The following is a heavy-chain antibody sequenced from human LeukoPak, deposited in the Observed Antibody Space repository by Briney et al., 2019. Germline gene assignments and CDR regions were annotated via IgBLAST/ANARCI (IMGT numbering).Heavy chain of an antibody. D-gene: IGHD3-10*02. V-gene: IGHV3-7*01. CDR2: ISEDGSNK. Sequence: GGSLRLSRAASGLTFRNYWMSWIRQAPGKGLEWAAHISEDGSNKYYVDSVKGRFTISRDNAKNSLYLQMNSLRVEDTAVYYCMSWSGKYYVTSEIPANSWGQGTLVTVSS. CDR3: MSWSGKYYVTSEIPANS. J-gene: IGHJ4*02. CDR1: GLTFRNYW.